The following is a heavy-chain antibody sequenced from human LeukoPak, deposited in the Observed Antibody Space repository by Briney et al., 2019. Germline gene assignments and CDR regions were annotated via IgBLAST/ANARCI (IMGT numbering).Heavy chain of an antibody. CDR2: IDTDGSFT. Sequence: PGGSLRLSCAASGFTFISYLMHWVRPAPGKGLVWVSRIDTDGSFTSYADSVRGRFTISRDNAKNTLYLQMSSLRAEDSAVYYCIRGTVGAPGNDYWGQGTLVTVSS. CDR1: GFTFISYL. V-gene: IGHV3-74*01. CDR3: IRGTVGAPGNDY. D-gene: IGHD1-26*01. J-gene: IGHJ4*02.